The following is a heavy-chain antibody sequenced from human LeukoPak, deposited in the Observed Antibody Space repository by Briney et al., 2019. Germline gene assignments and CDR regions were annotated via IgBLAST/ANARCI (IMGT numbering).Heavy chain of an antibody. V-gene: IGHV4-30-2*01. CDR2: IYHSGST. Sequence: SETLSLTCAVSGGSISSGGYSWSWIRQPPGKGLEWLGYIYHSGSTYYNPSLKSRVTISVDRSKNQFSLKLSSVTAADTAVYYCARGGHPGYSSLSLAGRGRSYFDYWGQGTLVTVSS. CDR1: GGSISSGGYS. D-gene: IGHD6-13*01. J-gene: IGHJ4*02. CDR3: ARGGHPGYSSLSLAGRGRSYFDY.